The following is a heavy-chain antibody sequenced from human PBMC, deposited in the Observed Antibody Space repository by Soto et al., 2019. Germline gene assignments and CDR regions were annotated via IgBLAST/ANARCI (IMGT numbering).Heavy chain of an antibody. CDR3: ARFDYGDYFDQYYFDY. V-gene: IGHV4-31*03. CDR1: GGSISSGGYY. J-gene: IGHJ4*02. CDR2: IYYSGST. D-gene: IGHD4-17*01. Sequence: QVQLQESGPGLVKPSQTLSLTCTVSGGSISSGGYYWSWIRQHPGKGLEWIGYIYYSGSTYYNPSLKSRVTISVDTSKNQFSLKLSSVTAADTAVYYCARFDYGDYFDQYYFDYWGQGTLVTVSS.